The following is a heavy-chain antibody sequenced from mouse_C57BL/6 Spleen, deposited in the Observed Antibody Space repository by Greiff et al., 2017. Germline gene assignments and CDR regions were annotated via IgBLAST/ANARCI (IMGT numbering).Heavy chain of an antibody. CDR1: GFTFSNYW. V-gene: IGHV6-3*01. D-gene: IGHD2-1*01. J-gene: IGHJ3*01. CDR2: IRLKSDNYAT. CDR3: NYGTWFAY. Sequence: EVKLVESGGGLVQPGGSMKLSCVASGFTFSNYWMNWVRQSPEKGLEWVAQIRLKSDNYATHYAESVKGRFTTSRDDSKSSVYLQMNNLRAEDTGIYYCNYGTWFAYWGQGTLVTVSA.